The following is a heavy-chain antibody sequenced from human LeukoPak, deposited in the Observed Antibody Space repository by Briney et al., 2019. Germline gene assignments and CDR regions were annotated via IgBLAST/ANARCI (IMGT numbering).Heavy chain of an antibody. CDR1: GYTFTGYY. V-gene: IGHV1-2*06. J-gene: IGHJ4*02. CDR3: ARDLGYGDPTDY. Sequence: ASVKVSCKASGYTFTGYYMHWVRPAPGQGLEWMGRINPNSGGTNYAQKFQGRVTMTRDTSISTAYMELSRLRSDDTAVYYCARDLGYGDPTDYWGQGTLVTVSS. D-gene: IGHD4-17*01. CDR2: INPNSGGT.